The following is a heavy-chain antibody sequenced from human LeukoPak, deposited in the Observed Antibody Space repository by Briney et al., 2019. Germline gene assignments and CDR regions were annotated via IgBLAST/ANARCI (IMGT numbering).Heavy chain of an antibody. CDR2: ISTSSSYI. Sequence: GGSLRLSCAASGFTFSSYSMNWVRQAPGKGLEWVSSISTSSSYIYYAHSVKGRFTISRDNAKNSLYLQMNSLRAEDTAMYYCARDSSGCYDYWGQGTLVTVSS. CDR3: ARDSSGCYDY. D-gene: IGHD6-19*01. V-gene: IGHV3-21*01. CDR1: GFTFSSYS. J-gene: IGHJ4*02.